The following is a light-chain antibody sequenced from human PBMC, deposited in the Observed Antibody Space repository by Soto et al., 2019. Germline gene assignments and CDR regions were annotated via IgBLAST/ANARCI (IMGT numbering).Light chain of an antibody. CDR3: QQYDSSHWT. J-gene: IGKJ1*01. CDR1: QSVSSSY. CDR2: GAS. V-gene: IGKV3-20*01. Sequence: EIVLTQSPGTLSLSPGARATLSCRASQSVSSSYLAWYQQKPGQAPMLLIYGASSRATGIPDRFSGSGSGTDFTLTISRLEPEDFAVYYCQQYDSSHWTFVQGTKVEIK.